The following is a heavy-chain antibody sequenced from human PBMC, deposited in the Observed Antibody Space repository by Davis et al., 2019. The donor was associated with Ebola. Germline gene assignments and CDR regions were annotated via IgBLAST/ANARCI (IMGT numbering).Heavy chain of an antibody. CDR1: GFTFSSYW. CDR2: INSDGSST. Sequence: HTGGSLRLSCAASGFTFSSYWMHWVRHAPGKGLVWVSRINSDGSSTSYADSVKGRFTISRDNAKNTLYLQMNSLRAEDTAVYYCARVLRGYSGYDRYGMDVWGQGTTVTVSS. J-gene: IGHJ6*02. D-gene: IGHD5-12*01. CDR3: ARVLRGYSGYDRYGMDV. V-gene: IGHV3-74*01.